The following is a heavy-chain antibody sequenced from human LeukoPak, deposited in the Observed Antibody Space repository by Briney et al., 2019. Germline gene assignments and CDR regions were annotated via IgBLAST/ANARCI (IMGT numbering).Heavy chain of an antibody. D-gene: IGHD5-18*01. CDR2: ISSSGSTI. J-gene: IGHJ4*02. V-gene: IGHV3-48*03. Sequence: GGSLRLSCAASGFTFSSYEMNWVRQAPGKGLEWVSYISSSGSTIYYADSVKGRFTISRDNAKNSLYLQMNSLRAEDTAVYYCASRGYSYGYEWGQGTLVTVSS. CDR3: ASRGYSYGYE. CDR1: GFTFSSYE.